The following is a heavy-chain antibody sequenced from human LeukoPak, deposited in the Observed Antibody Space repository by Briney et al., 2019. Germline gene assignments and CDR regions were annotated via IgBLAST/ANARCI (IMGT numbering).Heavy chain of an antibody. D-gene: IGHD1-26*01. CDR1: GFTFSSYA. Sequence: GGSLRLSCAASGFTFSSYAMSWVRQAPGKGLEWVANIKQDGSEKYYVDSVKGRFTISRDNAKNSLYLQMNSLRAEDTALYYCAKDIAGATNAFDIWGQGTMVTVSS. V-gene: IGHV3-7*03. J-gene: IGHJ3*02. CDR2: IKQDGSEK. CDR3: AKDIAGATNAFDI.